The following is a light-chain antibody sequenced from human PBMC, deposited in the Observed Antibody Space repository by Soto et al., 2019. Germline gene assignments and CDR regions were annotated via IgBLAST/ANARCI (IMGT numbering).Light chain of an antibody. V-gene: IGLV1-40*01. CDR2: GSI. CDR1: GSNIGAGYD. Sequence: QSVLTQPPSVSGAPGQRVTISCSGAGSNIGAGYDVHWYQHLPGPAPKLLIYGSINRPSGVPDRFSGSKSGTSASLVITGLQADDEGEYYCQSYASSLTGSTVFAGGTKLTVL. CDR3: QSYASSLTGSTV. J-gene: IGLJ3*02.